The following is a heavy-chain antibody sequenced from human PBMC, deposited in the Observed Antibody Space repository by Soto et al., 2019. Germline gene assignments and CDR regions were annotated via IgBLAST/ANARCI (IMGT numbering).Heavy chain of an antibody. V-gene: IGHV1-18*01. Sequence: ASVKVSCKASGYTFTSYGISWVRQAPGQVLEWMGWISAYIGNTNSAQKLQGRVTLTTDTSTSTAYMELRSLRSDDTAVYYCARVWLGGGNSDYWGQGTLVTVSS. D-gene: IGHD2-21*02. J-gene: IGHJ4*02. CDR3: ARVWLGGGNSDY. CDR1: GYTFTSYG. CDR2: ISAYIGNT.